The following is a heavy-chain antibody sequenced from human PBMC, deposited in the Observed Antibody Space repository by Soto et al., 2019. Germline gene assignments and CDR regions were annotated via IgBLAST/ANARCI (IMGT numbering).Heavy chain of an antibody. Sequence: GGSLRLSCAASGFTFSSYAMSWVRQAPGKGLEWVSAISGSGGSTYYADSVKGRFTISRDNSKNTLYLQMNSLRAEDTAVYYCAKVGGLGGLVVAPDAFDIWGQGTMVTVSS. D-gene: IGHD3-22*01. J-gene: IGHJ3*02. V-gene: IGHV3-23*01. CDR2: ISGSGGST. CDR3: AKVGGLGGLVVAPDAFDI. CDR1: GFTFSSYA.